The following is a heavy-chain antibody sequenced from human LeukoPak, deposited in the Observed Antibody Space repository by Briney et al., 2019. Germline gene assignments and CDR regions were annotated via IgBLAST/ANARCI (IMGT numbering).Heavy chain of an antibody. CDR3: ARSITMVRGIYYYGMDV. Sequence: ASVKVSCKASGCTFTSYGISWVRQAPGQGLEWMGWISAYNGNTNYAQKLQGRVTMTTDTSTSTAYMELRSLRSDDTAVYYCARSITMVRGIYYYGMDVWGKGTTVTVSS. CDR1: GCTFTSYG. CDR2: ISAYNGNT. V-gene: IGHV1-18*04. D-gene: IGHD3-10*01. J-gene: IGHJ6*04.